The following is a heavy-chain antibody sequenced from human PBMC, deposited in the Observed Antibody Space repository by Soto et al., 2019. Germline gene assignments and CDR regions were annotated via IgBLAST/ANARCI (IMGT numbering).Heavy chain of an antibody. J-gene: IGHJ2*01. V-gene: IGHV4-59*01. CDR2: IYYSGST. D-gene: IGHD5-18*01. Sequence: SETMSLTSTVSGGSISSYYWSWIRQPPGKGLEWTGYIYYSGSTNYNPSLKSRVTISVDTSKNQFSLKLSSVTAADTAVYYCARGGYSYGLGGYWYFDLWGRGTLVTVSS. CDR1: GGSISSYY. CDR3: ARGGYSYGLGGYWYFDL.